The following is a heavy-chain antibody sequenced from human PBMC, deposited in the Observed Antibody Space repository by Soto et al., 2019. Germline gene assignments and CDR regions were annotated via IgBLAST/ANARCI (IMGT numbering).Heavy chain of an antibody. CDR3: ARDVLGITIFGVVHHWFDP. V-gene: IGHV4-30-4*01. CDR2: IYYSGST. J-gene: IGHJ5*02. CDR1: GGSISSGDYY. D-gene: IGHD3-3*01. Sequence: PSETLSLTCTVSGGSISSGDYYWSWIRQPPGKGLEWIGYIYYSGSTYYNPSLKSRVTISVDTSKNQFSLKLSSVTAADTAVYYCARDVLGITIFGVVHHWFDPWGQGTLVTVSS.